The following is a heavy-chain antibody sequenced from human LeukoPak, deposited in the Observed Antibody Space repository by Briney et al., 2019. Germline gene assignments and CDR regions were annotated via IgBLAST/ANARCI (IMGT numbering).Heavy chain of an antibody. CDR1: GFTFSDYT. CDR3: ARVLLGMSAFDL. Sequence: GGSLRLSCVASGFTFSDYTMHWVRQAPGKALEWVSSIIYYADSVKGRFTISRDNAKNSLFLQMNSLRADDTAVYSCARVLLGMSAFDLWGQGTMVSVSS. V-gene: IGHV3-69-1*02. D-gene: IGHD3-9*01. CDR2: II. J-gene: IGHJ3*01.